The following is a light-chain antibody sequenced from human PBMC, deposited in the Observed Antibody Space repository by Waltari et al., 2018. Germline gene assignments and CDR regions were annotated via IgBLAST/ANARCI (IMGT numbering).Light chain of an antibody. Sequence: DFVMTQSPASLALSLGERATIHRKTSPTVLYNSNNRNSLTWYQQKPGQPPKLLIYWASTRESGVPDRFSGSGSGTDFTLTISSLQAEDVAVYYCQQYYDAPRTFGQGTKVEIK. J-gene: IGKJ1*01. CDR3: QQYYDAPRT. V-gene: IGKV4-1*01. CDR1: PTVLYNSNNRNS. CDR2: WAS.